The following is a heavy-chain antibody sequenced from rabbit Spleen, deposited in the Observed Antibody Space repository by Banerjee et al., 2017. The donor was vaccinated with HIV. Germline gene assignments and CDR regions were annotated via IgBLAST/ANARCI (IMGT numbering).Heavy chain of an antibody. D-gene: IGHD6-1*01. CDR1: GFSFSGSYW. CDR3: ATDIRAYWFYLDL. V-gene: IGHV1S45*01. J-gene: IGHJ4*01. CDR2: VYTGDGST. Sequence: QEQLVESGGGLVQPEGSLTLTCTASGFSFSGSYWICWVRQAPGKGLEWIGCVYTGDGSTYYASWAKGRFTISKTSSTTVTLQMTSLTAADTATYFCATDIRAYWFYLDLWGPGTLVTVS.